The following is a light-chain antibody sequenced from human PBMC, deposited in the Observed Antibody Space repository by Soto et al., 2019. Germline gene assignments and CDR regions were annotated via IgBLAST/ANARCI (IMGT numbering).Light chain of an antibody. CDR2: AAS. CDR1: QTINTF. CDR3: QQTYSTPYT. Sequence: DIQMTQSPSSLSASVGGRVIITCRASQTINTFLSWFQQKPGKAPKLLIYAASALQSWVPSRFSGSGSGTDFTLTISSLQPEDFATYYCQQTYSTPYTFGQGTKLEIK. J-gene: IGKJ2*01. V-gene: IGKV1-39*01.